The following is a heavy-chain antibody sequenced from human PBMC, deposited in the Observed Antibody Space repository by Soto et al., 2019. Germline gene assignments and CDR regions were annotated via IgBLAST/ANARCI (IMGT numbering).Heavy chain of an antibody. CDR1: GDSITASYSN. J-gene: IGHJ4*02. V-gene: IGHV4-39*01. CDR2: FYYSGTT. Sequence: SETLSLTCTVSGDSITASYSNWAWIRQPPGKGLEWIGTFYYSGTTSQNPPLRSRITISGDTYRNQFSLNLRSGTARXRGFYYCAKLGRDAVRGNGLAHWGQXTLVTVSS. CDR3: AKLGRDAVRGNGLAH. D-gene: IGHD3-16*01.